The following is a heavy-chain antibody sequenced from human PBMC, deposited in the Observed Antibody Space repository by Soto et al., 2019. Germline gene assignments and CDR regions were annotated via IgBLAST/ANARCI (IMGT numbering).Heavy chain of an antibody. V-gene: IGHV1-69*01. D-gene: IGHD3-10*01. J-gene: IGHJ4*01. CDR2: IIPIFGTA. CDR3: ARSMFRGIMAPEY. Sequence: QVQLVQSGAEVKKPRSSVKVSCKASGGTFSNYAITWVRQAPGQGLEWMGGIIPIFGTANSAQKFQGRVTITADEATSTASMELSSLRYEYKAMNYCARSMFRGIMAPEYWCQGTLVAVPS. CDR1: GGTFSNYA.